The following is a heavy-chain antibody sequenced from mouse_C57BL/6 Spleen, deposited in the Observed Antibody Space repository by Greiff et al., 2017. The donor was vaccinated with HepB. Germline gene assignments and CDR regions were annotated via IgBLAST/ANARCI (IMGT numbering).Heavy chain of an antibody. CDR1: GYTFTSYW. D-gene: IGHD5-5*01. V-gene: IGHV1-64*01. J-gene: IGHJ2*01. CDR3: ARDSLLGFDY. Sequence: QVQLQQSGAELVKPGASVKLSCKASGYTFTSYWMHWVKQRPGQGLEWIGMIHPNSGSTNYNEKFKSKATLTVDKSSSTAYMQLSSLTSEDSAVYYCARDSLLGFDYWGQGTTLTVSS. CDR2: IHPNSGST.